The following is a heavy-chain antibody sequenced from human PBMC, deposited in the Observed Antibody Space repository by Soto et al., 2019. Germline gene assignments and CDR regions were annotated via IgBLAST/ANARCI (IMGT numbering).Heavy chain of an antibody. CDR2: IIPIFNKV. Sequence: QVQLVQSGAEVKKPRSSLKVSCKSSGGTFSSYAISWVRQAPGQGLEWLGGIIPIFNKVNYAQKSQGRVTLTADDSTSTAYMELSSLRSDDTAVYYCARAPIRLCSGDNCYSGLDSWGQGTLVIVSS. D-gene: IGHD2-15*01. J-gene: IGHJ4*02. CDR3: ARAPIRLCSGDNCYSGLDS. V-gene: IGHV1-69*12. CDR1: GGTFSSYA.